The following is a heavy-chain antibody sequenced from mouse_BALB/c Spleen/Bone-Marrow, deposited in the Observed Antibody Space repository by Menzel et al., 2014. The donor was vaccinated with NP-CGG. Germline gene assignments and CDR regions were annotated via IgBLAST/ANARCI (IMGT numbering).Heavy chain of an antibody. V-gene: IGHV1S135*01. D-gene: IGHD2-3*01. CDR3: ARSYDGYPYAMNY. Sequence: EVQLQESGPELVKPGASVKISCKASGYLFTSYYMHWVKQSPGESLEWIGYFDPFNGGTSYNQKFKGKATLTVDKSSSTAYMHLSSLTSEDSAVYFCARSYDGYPYAMNYWGQGTSVTVSS. CDR2: FDPFNGGT. J-gene: IGHJ4*01. CDR1: GYLFTSYY.